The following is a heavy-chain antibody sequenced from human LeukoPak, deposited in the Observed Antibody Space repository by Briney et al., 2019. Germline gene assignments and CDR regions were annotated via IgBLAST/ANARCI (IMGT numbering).Heavy chain of an antibody. D-gene: IGHD4-11*01. J-gene: IGHJ5*02. Sequence: GASVKVSCKASGGTFSSYAISWARQAPGQGLEWMGGIIPIFGTANYAQKFQGRVTITTDESTSTAYMELSSLRSEDTAVYYCARYDYSNYVVNWFDPWGQGTLVTVSS. CDR2: IIPIFGTA. CDR1: GGTFSSYA. CDR3: ARYDYSNYVVNWFDP. V-gene: IGHV1-69*05.